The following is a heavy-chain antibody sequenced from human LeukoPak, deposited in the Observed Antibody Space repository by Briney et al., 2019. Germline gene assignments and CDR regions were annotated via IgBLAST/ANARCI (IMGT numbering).Heavy chain of an antibody. D-gene: IGHD3-3*01. CDR1: GYTFTSYG. J-gene: IGHJ2*01. CDR2: ISAYNGNT. CDR3: AARYYDFWSGYRDWYFDL. Sequence: ASVKVSCKASGYTFTSYGISWVRQAPGQGLEWMGWISAYNGNTNYAQKFQERVTITRDMSTSTAYMELSSLRSEDTAVYYCAARYYDFWSGYRDWYFDLWGRGTLVTVSS. V-gene: IGHV1-18*01.